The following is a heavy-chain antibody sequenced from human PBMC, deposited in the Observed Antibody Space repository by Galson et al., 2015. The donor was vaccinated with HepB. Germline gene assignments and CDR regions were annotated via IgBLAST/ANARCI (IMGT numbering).Heavy chain of an antibody. D-gene: IGHD3-16*01. CDR1: GDSVSTDSAA. J-gene: IGHJ4*02. Sequence: CAISGDSVSTDSAAWNWIRQSPSGGLEWLGRTYYRSKWYNDYAVSVKSRISINPDTSKNQFSLQLNSVTPEDTAVYYCARLYLGYPYYFDSWGQGTLVTVSS. CDR2: TYYRSKWYN. CDR3: ARLYLGYPYYFDS. V-gene: IGHV6-1*01.